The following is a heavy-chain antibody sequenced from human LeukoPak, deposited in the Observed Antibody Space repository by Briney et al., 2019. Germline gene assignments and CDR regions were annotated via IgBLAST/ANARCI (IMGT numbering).Heavy chain of an antibody. CDR2: TSYSGTT. D-gene: IGHD6-13*01. J-gene: IGHJ4*02. CDR1: SGSISSSGYY. V-gene: IGHV4-31*03. Sequence: SETLSLTCTVSSGSISSSGYYWSWIRQLSGKGLEWIGSTSYSGTTYYNPSLKSRVTISLDTSKNQFSLRLSSVTAADTAFYYCAKGRPAAGQYYFDYWGQGILVTVSS. CDR3: AKGRPAAGQYYFDY.